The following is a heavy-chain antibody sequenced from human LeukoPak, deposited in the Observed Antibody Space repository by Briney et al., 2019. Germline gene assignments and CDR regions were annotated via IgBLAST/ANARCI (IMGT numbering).Heavy chain of an antibody. CDR3: ARDWFDSGWYLDH. CDR2: LSFDGNHQ. CDR1: GFTFSSFG. D-gene: IGHD6-19*01. Sequence: GGSLRLSCAASGFTFSSFGMHWVRQAPGRGLEWVALLSFDGNHQFYAGSVKGRFTLSRDNFKNMVFLEMTSLRVEDTAVYYRARDWFDSGWYLDHWGQGALVTVSS. J-gene: IGHJ4*02. V-gene: IGHV3-30*03.